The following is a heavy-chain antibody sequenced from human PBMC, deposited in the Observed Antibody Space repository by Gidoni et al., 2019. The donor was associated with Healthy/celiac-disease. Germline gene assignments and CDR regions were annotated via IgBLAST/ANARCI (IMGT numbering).Heavy chain of an antibody. CDR1: GGNFSSYA. CDR3: ARGTAVKGGGYYYYYMDV. D-gene: IGHD4-17*01. J-gene: IGHJ6*03. CDR2: LIPIFGTP. V-gene: IGHV1-69*01. Sequence: QVQLVQSGAEVKKPGSSVKVSCKASGGNFSSYAISWVRQAPGLGLDWRGGLIPIFGTPNYAQQYQGRVTITADHSATTAYMELRSLRPEGTAVYSCARGTAVKGGGYYYYYMDVWGKGTTVTVSS.